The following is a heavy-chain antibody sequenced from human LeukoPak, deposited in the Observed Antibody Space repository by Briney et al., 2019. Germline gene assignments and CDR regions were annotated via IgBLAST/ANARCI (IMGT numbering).Heavy chain of an antibody. CDR1: GGSISSSRYY. Sequence: PSETLSLTCTVSGGSISSSRYYWGWIRQPPGKGLEWIGSIYYSGSTYYNPSLKSRVTISVDTSKNQFSLKLSSVTAADTAVYYCARLGVVEYSGSYYYFDYWGQGTLVTVSS. V-gene: IGHV4-39*01. D-gene: IGHD1-26*01. CDR2: IYYSGST. CDR3: ARLGVVEYSGSYYYFDY. J-gene: IGHJ4*02.